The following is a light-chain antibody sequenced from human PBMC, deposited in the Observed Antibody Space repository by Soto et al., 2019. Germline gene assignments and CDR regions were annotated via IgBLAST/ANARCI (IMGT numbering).Light chain of an antibody. CDR2: NAS. J-gene: IGKJ1*01. CDR1: QSISSW. Sequence: DIQMTQSPSTLSVSVGDRVTITCRASQSISSWLAWYHQKPGKAPKLLIYNASSLESGVPSRFSGSGSGTEFTLTISSLQPDDFATYYCQQYNSYSQWTFGQGTKVDIK. CDR3: QQYNSYSQWT. V-gene: IGKV1-5*01.